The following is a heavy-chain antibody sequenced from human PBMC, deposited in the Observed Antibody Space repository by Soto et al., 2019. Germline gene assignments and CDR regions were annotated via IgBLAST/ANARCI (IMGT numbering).Heavy chain of an antibody. D-gene: IGHD3-16*01. CDR3: AKTQGSGLGAQYYFDY. V-gene: IGHV3-23*01. Sequence: GGSLRLSCAASGFTFRSCAMGWVRQAPGKGLEWVSDIIDSGASTYYADSVKGRFTISRDNSKNTLYLQMNSLRAEDTAVYYCAKTQGSGLGAQYYFDYWGQGTLVTVSS. J-gene: IGHJ4*02. CDR1: GFTFRSCA. CDR2: IIDSGAST.